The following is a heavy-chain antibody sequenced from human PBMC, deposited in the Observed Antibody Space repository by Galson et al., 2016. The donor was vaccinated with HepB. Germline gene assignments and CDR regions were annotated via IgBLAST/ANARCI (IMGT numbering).Heavy chain of an antibody. D-gene: IGHD2-8*01. Sequence: SLRLSCAASGFTFSGYTMNWVRQTPEKGLEWVSSITSSSGYIYYADSLKGRFTISRDNAKNSLYLQMNSLRVEDTAVYYCAKEVYSRAAIPSLDAFDMWGQGTVVTVSS. CDR2: ITSSSGYI. CDR1: GFTFSGYT. CDR3: AKEVYSRAAIPSLDAFDM. J-gene: IGHJ3*02. V-gene: IGHV3-21*04.